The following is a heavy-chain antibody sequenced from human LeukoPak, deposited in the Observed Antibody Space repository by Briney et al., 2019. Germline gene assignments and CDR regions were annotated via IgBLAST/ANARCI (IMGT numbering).Heavy chain of an antibody. CDR3: ARAHIAAAGRVYYYYYMDV. D-gene: IGHD6-13*01. CDR1: GYTFTSYD. J-gene: IGHJ6*03. V-gene: IGHV1-8*03. CDR2: MNPNSGNT. Sequence: ASVKVSCKASGYTFTSYDINWVRQATGQGLEWMGWMNPNSGNTGYAQKFQGRVTITRNTSISTAYMELSSLRSEDTAVYYCARAHIAAAGRVYYYYYMDVWGKGTTVTVSS.